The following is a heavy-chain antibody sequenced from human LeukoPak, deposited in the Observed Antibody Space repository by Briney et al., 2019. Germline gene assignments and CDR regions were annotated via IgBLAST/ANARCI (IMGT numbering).Heavy chain of an antibody. CDR1: GFTFSSYA. CDR3: AKSSTTLLKRYCSGGSCYNYFDY. CDR2: ISGSGGST. V-gene: IGHV3-23*01. D-gene: IGHD2-15*01. Sequence: GGSLGLSCAASGFTFSSYAMSWVRQAPGKGLEWVSAISGSGGSTYYADSVKGRFTISRDNSKNTLYLQMNSLRAEDTAVYYCAKSSTTLLKRYCSGGSCYNYFDYWGQGTLVTVSS. J-gene: IGHJ4*02.